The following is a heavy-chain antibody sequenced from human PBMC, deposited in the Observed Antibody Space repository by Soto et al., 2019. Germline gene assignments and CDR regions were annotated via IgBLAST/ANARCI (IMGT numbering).Heavy chain of an antibody. V-gene: IGHV1-69*13. Sequence: SVKVSCKASGVTFSSETLGWVRQAPGQGLEWVGGIIPLFGTASYAQKFQGRVTITADESTSTVYMELSSLRSDDTAVYFCATELGENPASPFDAWGQGTLVTVSS. J-gene: IGHJ4*02. CDR2: IIPLFGTA. CDR1: GVTFSSET. D-gene: IGHD3-10*01. CDR3: ATELGENPASPFDA.